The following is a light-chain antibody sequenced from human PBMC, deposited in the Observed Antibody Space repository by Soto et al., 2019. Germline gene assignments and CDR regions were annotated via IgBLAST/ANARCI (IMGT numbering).Light chain of an antibody. Sequence: EIVLTQSPGTLSLSPGERATLSCRASQSVSSSYLAWYQQRPGQAPRLLIYDTFSRATGIPDRFSGSGSGTDFTLTISRLEPEDFAVYYCQQRSNWPPITFGQGTRLEIK. CDR2: DTF. CDR3: QQRSNWPPIT. CDR1: QSVSSSY. J-gene: IGKJ5*01. V-gene: IGKV3D-20*02.